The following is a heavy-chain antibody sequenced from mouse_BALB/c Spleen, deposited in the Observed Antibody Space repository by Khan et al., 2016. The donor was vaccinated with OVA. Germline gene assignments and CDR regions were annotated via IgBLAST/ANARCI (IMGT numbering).Heavy chain of an antibody. Sequence: QVQLKESGPGLVAPSQSLSIICTVSGFSLTDYGVSWIRQPPGKGLEWLGSIWGGGSTYYNSTPKSRLSIRKDNSKSQVFLKMNSLQTDDTAMYYCSHEDYGSSSFDYWGQGTTLTVSS. D-gene: IGHD1-1*01. CDR3: SHEDYGSSSFDY. CDR1: GFSLTDYG. V-gene: IGHV2-6-5*01. CDR2: IWGGGST. J-gene: IGHJ2*01.